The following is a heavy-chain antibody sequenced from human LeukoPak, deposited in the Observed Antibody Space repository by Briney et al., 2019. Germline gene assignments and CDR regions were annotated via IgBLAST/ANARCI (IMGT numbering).Heavy chain of an antibody. CDR3: ATGRLPPSCCDL. CDR1: GYTHTELS. V-gene: IGHV1-24*01. Sequence: ASVRVSCQDSGYTHTELSMHQVRQATGKGREWMGGFDPEDGETIYAQKFQGRVTMTEDTSTDTAYMERSSLRSEDTAVYYCATGRLPPSCCDLWGRGTLVTVSS. CDR2: FDPEDGET. D-gene: IGHD2-15*01. J-gene: IGHJ2*01.